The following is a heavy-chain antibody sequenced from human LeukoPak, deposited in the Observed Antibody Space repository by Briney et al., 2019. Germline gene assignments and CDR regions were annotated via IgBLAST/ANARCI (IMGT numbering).Heavy chain of an antibody. V-gene: IGHV1-2*04. CDR2: INPNSGGT. Sequence: ASVKVSCTASGYTFTGYYMHWVRQAPGQGLEWMGWINPNSGGTNYAQKFQGWVTMTRDTSISTAYMELSRLRSDDTAVYYCASNQEDIVVVPAVLRDYYYYGMDVWGQGTTVTVSS. CDR1: GYTFTGYY. D-gene: IGHD2-2*01. J-gene: IGHJ6*02. CDR3: ASNQEDIVVVPAVLRDYYYYGMDV.